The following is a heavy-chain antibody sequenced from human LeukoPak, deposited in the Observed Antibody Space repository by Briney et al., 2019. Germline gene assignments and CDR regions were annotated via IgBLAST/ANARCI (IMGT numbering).Heavy chain of an antibody. CDR1: GGSISSYY. CDR3: ARGCSGGSCYQSDAFDI. J-gene: IGHJ3*02. CDR2: IYTSGST. D-gene: IGHD2-15*01. V-gene: IGHV4-4*07. Sequence: SSETLSLTCTVSGGSISSYYWSWIRQPAGKGLEWVGRIYTSGSTNYNPSLKSRVTMSADTSKNQFSLKLSSVTAADTAVYYCARGCSGGSCYQSDAFDIWGQGTMLTVSS.